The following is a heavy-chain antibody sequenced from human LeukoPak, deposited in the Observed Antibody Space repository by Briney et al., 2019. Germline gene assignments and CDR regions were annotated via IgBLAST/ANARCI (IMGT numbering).Heavy chain of an antibody. J-gene: IGHJ5*02. Sequence: PGGSLRLSCAASGFTFSSYSMNWVRQAPGKGLEWVSSISSSSSYIYYADSVKGRSTISRDNAKNSLYLQMNSLRAEDTAVYYCASLVTTRGDNWFDPWGQGTLVTVSS. CDR2: ISSSSSYI. CDR3: ASLVTTRGDNWFDP. CDR1: GFTFSSYS. D-gene: IGHD4-17*01. V-gene: IGHV3-21*01.